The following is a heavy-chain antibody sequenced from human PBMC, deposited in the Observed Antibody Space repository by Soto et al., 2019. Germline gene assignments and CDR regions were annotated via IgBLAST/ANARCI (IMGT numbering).Heavy chain of an antibody. CDR3: ARNIVVVPAATAETDAFDI. CDR1: GFTFSDYY. V-gene: IGHV3-11*01. J-gene: IGHJ3*02. CDR2: ISSSGSTI. Sequence: GGSLRLSCAASGFTFSDYYMSWIRQAPGKGLEWVSYISSSGSTIYYADSVKGRFTISRDNAKNSLYLQMNSLRAEDTAVYYCARNIVVVPAATAETDAFDIWGQGTMVTVS. D-gene: IGHD2-2*01.